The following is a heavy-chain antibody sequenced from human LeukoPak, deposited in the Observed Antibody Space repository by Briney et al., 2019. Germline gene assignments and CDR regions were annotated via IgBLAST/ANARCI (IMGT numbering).Heavy chain of an antibody. J-gene: IGHJ4*02. CDR2: ISSSSSYI. Sequence: KPGGSLRLSCAASGFTFSSYSMNWVRQAPGKGLEWVSSISSSSSYIYYADSVKGRFTISRDNAKNSLYLQMSSLRAEDTAVYYCARAKDDYVAIYYFDYWGQGTLVTVSS. CDR3: ARAKDDYVAIYYFDY. V-gene: IGHV3-21*01. CDR1: GFTFSSYS. D-gene: IGHD3-16*01.